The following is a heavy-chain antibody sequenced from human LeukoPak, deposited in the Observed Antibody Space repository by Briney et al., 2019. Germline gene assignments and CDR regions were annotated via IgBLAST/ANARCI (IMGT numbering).Heavy chain of an antibody. D-gene: IGHD3-22*01. CDR3: AKERGGYYYDAFDI. Sequence: GGSLRLSCAASGFTLSSYGMHWVRQAPGKGLEWVAVISYDGSNKYYADSVKGRFTISRDNSKNTLYLQMNSLRAEDTAVYYCAKERGGYYYDAFDIWGQGTMVTVSS. J-gene: IGHJ3*02. V-gene: IGHV3-30*18. CDR2: ISYDGSNK. CDR1: GFTLSSYG.